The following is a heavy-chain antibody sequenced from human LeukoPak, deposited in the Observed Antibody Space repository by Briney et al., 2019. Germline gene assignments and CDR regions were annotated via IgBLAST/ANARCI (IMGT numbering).Heavy chain of an antibody. Sequence: PSETLSLTCTVSGGSISSGGYYWSWIRQHPGKGLEWIGYIYYSGSTYYNPSLKSRVTISVDTSKNQFSLKLSSVTAADTAVYYCARVGGYGYGYHIDYWGQGTLVTVSS. V-gene: IGHV4-31*03. D-gene: IGHD5-18*01. CDR1: GGSISSGGYY. CDR2: IYYSGST. CDR3: ARVGGYGYGYHIDY. J-gene: IGHJ4*02.